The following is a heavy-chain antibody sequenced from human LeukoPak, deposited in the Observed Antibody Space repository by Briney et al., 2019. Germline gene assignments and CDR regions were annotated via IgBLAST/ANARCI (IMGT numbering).Heavy chain of an antibody. CDR1: GFTFTSYN. Sequence: GGSLRLSCAASGFTFTSYNMHWVRQAPGKGLEWVAFVRIGGTGPDKSYADSVKGRFTISRDNSKNTLYLQMNSLRAEDTAVYYCAKPARTDAFDIWGQGTMVTVSS. D-gene: IGHD1-14*01. CDR2: VRIGGTGPDK. CDR3: AKPARTDAFDI. V-gene: IGHV3-30*02. J-gene: IGHJ3*02.